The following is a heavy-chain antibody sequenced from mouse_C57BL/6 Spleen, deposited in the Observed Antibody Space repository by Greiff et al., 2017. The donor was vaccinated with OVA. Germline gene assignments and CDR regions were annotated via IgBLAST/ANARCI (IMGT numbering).Heavy chain of an antibody. CDR1: GYTFTSYW. J-gene: IGHJ4*01. CDR2: IDPSDSYT. D-gene: IGHD6-1*01. Sequence: VQLQQPGAELVMPGASVKLSCKASGYTFTSYWMHWVKQRPGQGLEWIGEIDPSDSYTNSNQKFKGKSTLTVDKSSSTAYMQLSSLTSEDSAVYYCARRQPRHAMDYWGQGTSVTVSS. V-gene: IGHV1-69*01. CDR3: ARRQPRHAMDY.